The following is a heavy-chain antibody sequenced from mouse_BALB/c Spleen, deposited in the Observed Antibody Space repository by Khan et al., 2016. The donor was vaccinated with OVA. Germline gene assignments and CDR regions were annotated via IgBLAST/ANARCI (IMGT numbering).Heavy chain of an antibody. CDR2: VSTGGHYT. CDR1: GFTFSTYG. CDR3: IRLAYYYDSEGFAY. Sequence: EVELVESGGDIVKPGGSLKLSCAASGFTFSTYGMSWVRQTPDKRLEWVATVSTGGHYTYYSDTLKGRFTISRDNAKNTLYLQMTSLRSEDTAMFYCIRLAYYYDSEGFAYWGQGTLVTVSA. J-gene: IGHJ3*01. D-gene: IGHD1-1*01. V-gene: IGHV5-6*01.